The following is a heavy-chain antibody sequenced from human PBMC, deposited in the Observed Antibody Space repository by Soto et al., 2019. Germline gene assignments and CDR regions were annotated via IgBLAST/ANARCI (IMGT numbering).Heavy chain of an antibody. D-gene: IGHD2-15*01. CDR2: IIPIFGTA. Sequence: SVKVSCKASGGTFSSYATSWVRQAPGQGLEWMGGIIPIFGTANYAQKFQGRVTITADESTSTAYMELSSLRSEDTAVYYCARDRVVASQYYYYYYVMDVWGQGTTVTVSS. CDR3: ARDRVVASQYYYYYYVMDV. V-gene: IGHV1-69*13. J-gene: IGHJ6*02. CDR1: GGTFSSYA.